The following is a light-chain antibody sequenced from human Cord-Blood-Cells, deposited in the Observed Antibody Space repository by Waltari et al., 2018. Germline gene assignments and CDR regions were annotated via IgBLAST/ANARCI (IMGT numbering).Light chain of an antibody. CDR2: DAS. Sequence: DIQMTQSPSSLSASVGDRVTITCQASQDISNYLNWYQQKPGKAPKLLIYDASNLETGVPSRFSGRGSGTDFTVTISSLQPEDIATYYCQQYDNLPYTCGQGTKREIK. CDR1: QDISNY. V-gene: IGKV1-33*01. CDR3: QQYDNLPYT. J-gene: IGKJ2*01.